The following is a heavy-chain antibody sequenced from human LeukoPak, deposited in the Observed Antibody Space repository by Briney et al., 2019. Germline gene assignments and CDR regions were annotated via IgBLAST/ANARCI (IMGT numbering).Heavy chain of an antibody. Sequence: GGPLRLSCAASGFTVSSNYMSWVRQAPGKGLEWVSVIYSGGSTYYADSVKGRFTISRHNSKNTLYLQMNSLRAEDTAVYYCARDRRDSSGWWGSWFDPWGQGTLVTVSS. CDR2: IYSGGST. CDR1: GFTVSSNY. CDR3: ARDRRDSSGWWGSWFDP. J-gene: IGHJ5*02. D-gene: IGHD6-19*01. V-gene: IGHV3-53*04.